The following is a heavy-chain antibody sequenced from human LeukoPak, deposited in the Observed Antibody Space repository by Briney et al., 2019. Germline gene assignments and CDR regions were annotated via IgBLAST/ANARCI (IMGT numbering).Heavy chain of an antibody. D-gene: IGHD2-2*01. CDR3: AKDFLRYCSSTSCFPYFDY. J-gene: IGHJ4*02. Sequence: GGSLRLSCAASGFTFSSYAMHWVRQAPGKGLEWVAVISYDGSNKYYADSVKGRFTISRDNSKNTLYLQMNSLRAEDTAVYYCAKDFLRYCSSTSCFPYFDYWGQGTLVTVSS. CDR2: ISYDGSNK. CDR1: GFTFSSYA. V-gene: IGHV3-30-3*01.